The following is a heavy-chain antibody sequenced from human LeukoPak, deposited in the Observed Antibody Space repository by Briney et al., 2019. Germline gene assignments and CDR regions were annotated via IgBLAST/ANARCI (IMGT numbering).Heavy chain of an antibody. D-gene: IGHD1-26*01. V-gene: IGHV3-20*04. J-gene: IGHJ4*02. CDR1: GFTFDDYG. Sequence: PGGSLRLSCAASGFTFDDYGMSWVRQAPGKGLEWVSGINWNGGSTGYADSVKGRFTISRDNAKNSLYLQMNSLRAEDTALYYCAKAPAPWEPPDYWGQGTLVTVSS. CDR3: AKAPAPWEPPDY. CDR2: INWNGGST.